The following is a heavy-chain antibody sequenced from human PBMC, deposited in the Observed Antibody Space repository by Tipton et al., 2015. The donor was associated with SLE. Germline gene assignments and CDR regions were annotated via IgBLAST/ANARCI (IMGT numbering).Heavy chain of an antibody. J-gene: IGHJ3*02. CDR2: IYYSGST. D-gene: IGHD3-10*01. Sequence: TLSLTCAVSGGSISRYYWSWVRQPPGKGQEWIGYIYYSGSTNYNPSLKSRVTISVDTSKNQFSLKLSSVTAADTAVYYCASETYYYGPGTRALDIRGQGTMFTVSS. V-gene: IGHV4-59*01. CDR3: ASETYYYGPGTRALDI. CDR1: GGSISRYY.